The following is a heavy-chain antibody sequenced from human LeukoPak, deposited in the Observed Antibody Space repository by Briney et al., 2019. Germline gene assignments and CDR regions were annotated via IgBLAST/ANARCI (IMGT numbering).Heavy chain of an antibody. Sequence: SGGSLRLSCTASGFTFSSFGMNWVRQAPGKGLEWVAGIWYDGSKQLYADSVKGRFTISRDDSKNTVYLQMNSLRAEDTALYYCGRDYSYSSFDYWGQGTLVTVSS. CDR2: IWYDGSKQ. J-gene: IGHJ4*02. CDR3: GRDYSYSSFDY. CDR1: GFTFSSFG. V-gene: IGHV3-33*01. D-gene: IGHD3-22*01.